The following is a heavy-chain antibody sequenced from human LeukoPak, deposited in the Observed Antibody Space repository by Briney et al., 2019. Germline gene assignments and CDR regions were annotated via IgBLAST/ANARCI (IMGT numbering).Heavy chain of an antibody. J-gene: IGHJ3*02. CDR2: IYYSGST. V-gene: IGHV4-59*08. CDR1: GGSISSYY. D-gene: IGHD2-2*01. CDR3: ARFKGYCSSTSCQGYAFDI. Sequence: SETLSLTCTVSGGSISSYYWSWIRQPPGKGLEWIGYIYYSGSTNYNPSLKSRVTISVDTSKNQFSLKLSSVTAADTAVYYCARFKGYCSSTSCQGYAFDIWSQGTMVTVSS.